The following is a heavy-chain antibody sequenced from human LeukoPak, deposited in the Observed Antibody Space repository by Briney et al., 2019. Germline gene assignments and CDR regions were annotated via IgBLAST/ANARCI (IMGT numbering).Heavy chain of an antibody. J-gene: IGHJ3*02. V-gene: IGHV4-59*01. Sequence: PSETLSLTCTVSGGSISGYYWSWIRQPPGKGLEWIGYIYYSGSTNYNPSLKSRVTISVDTSKNQFSLKLSSVTAADTAVYYCARGFQGYSSSWYEDAFDIWGQGTMVTVSS. CDR3: ARGFQGYSSSWYEDAFDI. D-gene: IGHD6-13*01. CDR1: GGSISGYY. CDR2: IYYSGST.